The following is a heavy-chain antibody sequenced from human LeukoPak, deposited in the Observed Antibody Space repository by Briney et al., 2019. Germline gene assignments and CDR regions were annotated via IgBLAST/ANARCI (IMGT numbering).Heavy chain of an antibody. CDR3: AREVVVVVAARGAFDY. Sequence: SETLSLTCAVSGYSISSGYYWGWIRQPPGKGLEWIGSIYHSGSTYYNPSLKSRVTISVDTSKNQSSLKLSSVTAADTAVYYCAREVVVVVAARGAFDYWGQGTLVTVSS. CDR1: GYSISSGYY. J-gene: IGHJ4*02. D-gene: IGHD2-15*01. V-gene: IGHV4-38-2*02. CDR2: IYHSGST.